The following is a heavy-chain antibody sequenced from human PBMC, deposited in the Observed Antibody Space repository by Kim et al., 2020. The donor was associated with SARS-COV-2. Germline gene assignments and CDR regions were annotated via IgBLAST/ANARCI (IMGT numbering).Heavy chain of an antibody. J-gene: IGHJ6*02. Sequence: ADSVKGRFTISRDNSKNTLYLQMNSLRAEDTAVYYCAKVGPTYYYYGMDVWGQGTTVTVSS. CDR3: AKVGPTYYYYGMDV. D-gene: IGHD4-17*01. V-gene: IGHV3-23*01.